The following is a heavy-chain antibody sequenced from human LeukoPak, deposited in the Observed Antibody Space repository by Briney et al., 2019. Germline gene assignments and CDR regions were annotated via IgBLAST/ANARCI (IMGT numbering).Heavy chain of an antibody. D-gene: IGHD6-19*01. V-gene: IGHV3-53*01. J-gene: IGHJ4*02. CDR1: GFTVSSFY. Sequence: GGSLRLSCAASGFTVSSFYMIWVRQAPGKGLESVSVISNDGVTYYADSVKGRFTISRDNSKNTVYLQMNSLRAEDTALYYCAGDKTSSGWYEIDYWGQGTLVNVSS. CDR3: AGDKTSSGWYEIDY. CDR2: ISNDGVT.